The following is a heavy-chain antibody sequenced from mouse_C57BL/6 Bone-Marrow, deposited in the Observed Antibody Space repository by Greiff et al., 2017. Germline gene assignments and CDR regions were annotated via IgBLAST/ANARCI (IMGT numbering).Heavy chain of an antibody. V-gene: IGHV14-4*01. Sequence: EVKLVESGAELVRPGASVKLSCTASGFNIKDDYMHWVKQRPEQGLEWIGWIDPENGDTEYASKFQGKATITADTSSNTAYLQLSSLTSEDTAVYDCTPITTVVADWYFDVWGTGTTVTVSS. CDR2: IDPENGDT. J-gene: IGHJ1*03. CDR1: GFNIKDDY. D-gene: IGHD1-1*01. CDR3: TPITTVVADWYFDV.